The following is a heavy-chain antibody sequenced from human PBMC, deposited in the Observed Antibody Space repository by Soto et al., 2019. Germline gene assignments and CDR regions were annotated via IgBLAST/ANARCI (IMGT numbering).Heavy chain of an antibody. V-gene: IGHV1-24*01. Sequence: ASVKVSCKVSGYTLTESSMHWVRQAPGKGLEWMGGFDPEDGETIYAQKFQGRVTMTEDTSTDTAYMELSSLRSEDTAVYYCATDSAGIAAAGSWFDPWGQGTLVTVSS. CDR2: FDPEDGET. D-gene: IGHD6-13*01. CDR3: ATDSAGIAAAGSWFDP. J-gene: IGHJ5*02. CDR1: GYTLTESS.